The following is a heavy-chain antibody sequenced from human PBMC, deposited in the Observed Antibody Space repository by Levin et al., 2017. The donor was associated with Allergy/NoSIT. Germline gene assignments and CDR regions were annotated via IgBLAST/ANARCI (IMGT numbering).Heavy chain of an antibody. J-gene: IGHJ6*02. Sequence: GGSLRLSCAASGFTSGFTFSNYAFHWVRQAPGKGLEWVAVISYDGSEEYYADSVKGRFNISRDNSKNTLYLQMRSLRAEDTAVYYCARDQSLFRVAVMPHYYYGMDVWGQGTTVAVSS. V-gene: IGHV3-30*04. D-gene: IGHD2-2*01. CDR2: ISYDGSEE. CDR1: GFTFSNYA. CDR3: ARDQSLFRVAVMPHYYYGMDV.